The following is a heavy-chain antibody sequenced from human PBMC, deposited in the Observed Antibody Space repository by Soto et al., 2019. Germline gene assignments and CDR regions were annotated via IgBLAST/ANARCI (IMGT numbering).Heavy chain of an antibody. CDR3: ARINWNYVWGMDV. Sequence: QVQLQESGPGLVKPSQTLSLTCTVSGGSISSGGYYWSWIRQHPGKGLEWIGYIYYSGSTYYNPPFKSRVNISVDTSKNHFSLKLSSVTAADTAVYYCARINWNYVWGMDVWGQGTTVTVSS. CDR2: IYYSGST. J-gene: IGHJ6*02. CDR1: GGSISSGGYY. D-gene: IGHD1-7*01. V-gene: IGHV4-31*03.